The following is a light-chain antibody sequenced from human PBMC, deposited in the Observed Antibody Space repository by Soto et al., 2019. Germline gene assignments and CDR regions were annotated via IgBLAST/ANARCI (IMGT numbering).Light chain of an antibody. CDR2: DAS. Sequence: DIQMTQSPSSLSASVGDRVTITCQASRDISVYLNWYQQKRGKPPKLLVYDASNLQTGVPSRFSGSGSGTHFTFPISSLQPEDVATYYCQQYDNLPPYTFGQGTKLEIK. CDR1: RDISVY. CDR3: QQYDNLPPYT. V-gene: IGKV1-33*01. J-gene: IGKJ2*01.